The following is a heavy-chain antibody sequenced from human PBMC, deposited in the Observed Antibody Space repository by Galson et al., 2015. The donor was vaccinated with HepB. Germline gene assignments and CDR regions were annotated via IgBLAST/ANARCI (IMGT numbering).Heavy chain of an antibody. CDR3: AKMGYSNCENNWFDP. CDR2: ISNDGSKE. J-gene: IGHJ5*02. D-gene: IGHD4-11*01. V-gene: IGHV3-30*18. Sequence: SLRLSCAASGFTFSTYGMHWVCQAPGKGLEWVAVISNDGSKEYYADSVKGRFTISRDNSKNTLYLQMNSLRAEDTAMYYCAKMGYSNCENNWFDPWGQGTLVTVSS. CDR1: GFTFSTYG.